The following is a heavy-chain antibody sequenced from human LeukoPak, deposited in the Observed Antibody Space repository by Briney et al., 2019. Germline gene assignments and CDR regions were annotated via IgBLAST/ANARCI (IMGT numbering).Heavy chain of an antibody. CDR3: ARDRGWELREYYYYYMDV. D-gene: IGHD1-26*01. V-gene: IGHV4-4*08. Sequence: PSETLSLTCNVSGGSIRGYYWSWIRQPPGKGLEWIGYIYSSGSTNYNPSLKSRVTISVDTSKNQFSLKLSSVTAADTAVYYCARDRGWELREYYYYYMDVWGKGTTVTISS. J-gene: IGHJ6*03. CDR2: IYSSGST. CDR1: GGSIRGYY.